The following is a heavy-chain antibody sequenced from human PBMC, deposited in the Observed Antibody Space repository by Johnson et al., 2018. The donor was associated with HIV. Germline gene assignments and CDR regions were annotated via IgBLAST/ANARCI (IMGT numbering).Heavy chain of an antibody. V-gene: IGHV3-20*04. D-gene: IGHD1-26*01. J-gene: IGHJ3*01. CDR1: GFTFDDYG. CDR3: ARDKSGSYRGAFDV. CDR2: IGTAGDT. Sequence: EVQLVESGGGVVRPGGSLRLSCAASGFTFDDYGMSWVRQAPGKGLEWVSAIGTAGDTYYPGSVKGRFTISRDNAKNSLYLQMNTLRAEDTALYYCARDKSGSYRGAFDVWGQGTMVTVSS.